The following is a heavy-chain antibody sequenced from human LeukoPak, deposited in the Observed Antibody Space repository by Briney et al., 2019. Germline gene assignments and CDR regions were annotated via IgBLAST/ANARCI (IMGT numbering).Heavy chain of an antibody. D-gene: IGHD3-9*01. J-gene: IGHJ3*02. CDR1: GFTFRRYG. CDR2: ISGSGGNT. V-gene: IGHV3-23*01. Sequence: GGTLRLSCAASGFTFRRYGMSWVRQAPGKGLEWVSAISGSGGNTYYADSVKGRFTLSRDNSKNTLSLQMNSLRAEDTAVYYCTRVGFGHYDILTRRVSGGPANAFDIWGQGTMVTVSS. CDR3: TRVGFGHYDILTRRVSGGPANAFDI.